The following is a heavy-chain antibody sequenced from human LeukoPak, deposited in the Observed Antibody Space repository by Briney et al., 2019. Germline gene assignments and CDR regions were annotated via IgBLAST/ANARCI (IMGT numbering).Heavy chain of an antibody. J-gene: IGHJ3*02. CDR3: AVDCSSPSCYGQSAFDI. Sequence: PGGSLRLSCAASGFTFSSYSMNWVRQAPGRGLEWVSAISKGGDRAYYADSVKGRFTTSRDNSRNTLFLQLNNLRADDTARYFCAVDCSSPSCYGQSAFDIWGQGTMVTVSS. CDR1: GFTFSSYS. D-gene: IGHD2-2*01. V-gene: IGHV3-23*01. CDR2: ISKGGDRA.